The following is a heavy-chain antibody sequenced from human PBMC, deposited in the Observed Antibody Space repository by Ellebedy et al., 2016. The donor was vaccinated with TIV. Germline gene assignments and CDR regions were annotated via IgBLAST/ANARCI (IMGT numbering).Heavy chain of an antibody. J-gene: IGHJ4*02. CDR1: GGTFSSYA. Sequence: AASVKVSCKASGGTFSSYAISWVRQAPGQGLEWMGRIIPILGIANYAQKFLGRVTITADKSTSTAYMELSSLRSEDTAVYYCARALGGYSYGYFDYWGQGTLVTVSS. V-gene: IGHV1-69*04. D-gene: IGHD5-18*01. CDR2: IIPILGIA. CDR3: ARALGGYSYGYFDY.